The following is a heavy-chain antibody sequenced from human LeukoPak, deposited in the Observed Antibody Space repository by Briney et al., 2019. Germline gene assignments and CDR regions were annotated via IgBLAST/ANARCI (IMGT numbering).Heavy chain of an antibody. D-gene: IGHD3-16*01. CDR1: GYSISSGYY. J-gene: IGHJ4*02. CDR3: GSYYDYVWGSYCAY. CDR2: IYYSGST. V-gene: IGHV4-38-2*02. Sequence: SETLSLTCTVSGYSISSGYYWGWIRQPPGKGLEWIGSIYYSGSTYYNPSLKSRVTISVDTSKNQFSLKLSSVTAADTAVYYCGSYYDYVWGSYCAYWGQGTLVTVSS.